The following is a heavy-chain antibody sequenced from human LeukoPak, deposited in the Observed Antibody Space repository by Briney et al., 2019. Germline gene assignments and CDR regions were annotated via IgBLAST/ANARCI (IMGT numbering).Heavy chain of an antibody. CDR2: IRSRTAGGTT. V-gene: IGHV3-15*01. D-gene: IGHD2-15*01. CDR3: STGGGTNDY. Sequence: PGGSLGLSCEVSGFTSDDAWMSWVRQAPGKGLEWVGRIRSRTAGGTTDYGAPVKGRFTISRDDSKNTVYLQMNNLKSEDTAIYYCSTGGGTNDYWGQGTLVTVSS. CDR1: GFTSDDAW. J-gene: IGHJ4*02.